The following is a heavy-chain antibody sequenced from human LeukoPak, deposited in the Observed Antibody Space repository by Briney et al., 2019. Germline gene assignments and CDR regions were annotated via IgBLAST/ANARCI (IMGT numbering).Heavy chain of an antibody. CDR3: TTAPTHYYGDYRGDAFDI. V-gene: IGHV3-15*01. D-gene: IGHD4-17*01. J-gene: IGHJ3*02. CDR1: GFTFSNAW. CDR2: IKSKTDGGTT. Sequence: GGSLRLSCAASGFTFSNAWMSWVRQAPGKGLEWVGRIKSKTDGGTTDYAAPVKGRFTISGDDSKNTLYLQMNSLKTEDTAVYYCTTAPTHYYGDYRGDAFDIWGQGTMVTVSS.